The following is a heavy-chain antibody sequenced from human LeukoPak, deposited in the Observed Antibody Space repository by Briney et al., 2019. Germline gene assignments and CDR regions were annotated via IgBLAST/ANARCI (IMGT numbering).Heavy chain of an antibody. CDR1: GFTFSSYG. CDR3: AKGEAAMVIFLNF. V-gene: IGHV3-33*06. D-gene: IGHD5-18*01. CDR2: IWYDGSNK. Sequence: GGSLRLSCAASGFTFSSYGMHWVRQAPGKGLEWVAVIWYDGSNKYYADSVKGRFTISRDNSKNTLYLQMNSLRAEDTAVYYCAKGEAAMVIFLNFWGQGTLVTVSS. J-gene: IGHJ4*02.